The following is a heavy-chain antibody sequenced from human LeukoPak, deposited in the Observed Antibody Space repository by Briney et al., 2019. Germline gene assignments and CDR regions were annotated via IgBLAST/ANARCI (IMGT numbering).Heavy chain of an antibody. J-gene: IGHJ4*02. CDR1: GFTFSSYS. D-gene: IGHD3-3*01. CDR3: ARGYDFWSGYFDGTLDY. Sequence: GGSLRLSCAASGFTFSSYSMNWVRQAPGKGLEWVSSISSSSSYIYYADSVKGRFTISRDNAKNSLYLQMNSLRAEDTAVYYCARGYDFWSGYFDGTLDYWGQGTLVTVSS. CDR2: ISSSSSYI. V-gene: IGHV3-21*01.